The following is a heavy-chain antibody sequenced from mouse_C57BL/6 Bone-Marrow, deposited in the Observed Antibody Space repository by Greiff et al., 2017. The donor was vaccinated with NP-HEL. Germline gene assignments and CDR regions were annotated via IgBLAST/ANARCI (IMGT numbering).Heavy chain of an antibody. CDR3: ARSNDYDGWFAY. D-gene: IGHD2-4*01. V-gene: IGHV1-64*01. CDR1: GYTFTSYW. Sequence: QVQLQQPGAELVKPGASVKLSCKASGYTFTSYWMHWVKQRPGQGLEWIGMIHPNSGSTNYNEKFKSKATLTVDKSSSTAYMQLSSLTSEDSAVYYCARSNDYDGWFAYWGQGTLVTVSA. CDR2: IHPNSGST. J-gene: IGHJ3*01.